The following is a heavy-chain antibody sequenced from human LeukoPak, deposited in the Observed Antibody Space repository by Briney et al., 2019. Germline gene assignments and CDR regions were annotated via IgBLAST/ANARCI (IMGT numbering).Heavy chain of an antibody. CDR2: IAPDGSQE. V-gene: IGHV3-7*05. CDR3: ARDLIIVPMYDAFDI. D-gene: IGHD2/OR15-2a*01. CDR1: GFTFSSYW. J-gene: IGHJ3*02. Sequence: GGSLRLSCAASGFTFSSYWMSWVRQAAGKGPEWVANIAPDGSQENYVDSVRGRFTISRDNAKNSLYLQMNSLRGEDTAIYYCARDLIIVPMYDAFDIWGQGTKVTVSS.